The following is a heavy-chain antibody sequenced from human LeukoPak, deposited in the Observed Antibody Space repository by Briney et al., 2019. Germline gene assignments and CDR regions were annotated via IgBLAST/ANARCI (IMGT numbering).Heavy chain of an antibody. CDR2: ITPSSSDI. CDR3: ARTSSYVRSAVFGY. V-gene: IGHV3-21*01. J-gene: IGHJ4*02. CDR1: VFTFSSYS. Sequence: GGSLRLSCAASVFTFSSYSMNWVRQAPGKGLEWVSLITPSSSDIYYADSVQGRFTNSRDNAKNALYLQMNSLRAEDTAVYYCARTSSYVRSAVFGYWGQGTLVNVS. D-gene: IGHD3-22*01.